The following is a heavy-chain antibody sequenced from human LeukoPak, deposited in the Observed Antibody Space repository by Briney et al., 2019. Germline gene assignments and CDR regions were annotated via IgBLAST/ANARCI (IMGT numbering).Heavy chain of an antibody. D-gene: IGHD6-13*01. V-gene: IGHV4-34*01. CDR1: GGSFSGYY. CDR3: ARDPPSGYSSSWYTDY. Sequence: SETLSLTCAVYGGSFSGYYWSWIRQAPGKGLEWIGEINDSGRTNYNPSLKSRVTMSVDTSKNQFSLNLRSVTAADTAVYYCARDPPSGYSSSWYTDYWGQGTLVTVSS. J-gene: IGHJ4*02. CDR2: INDSGRT.